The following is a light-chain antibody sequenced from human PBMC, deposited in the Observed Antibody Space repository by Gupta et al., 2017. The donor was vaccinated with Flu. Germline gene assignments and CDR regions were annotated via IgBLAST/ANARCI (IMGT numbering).Light chain of an antibody. Sequence: SITISCTGTSRDIGAYNYVSWIQQHAGKAPKVMIYDVSNRPSGASNRFSGSKSGNTASLTISGLQADDEADYYCSSYTICSTVVFGGGTRLTVL. CDR2: DVS. V-gene: IGLV2-14*04. CDR3: SSYTICSTVV. J-gene: IGLJ3*02. CDR1: SRDIGAYNY.